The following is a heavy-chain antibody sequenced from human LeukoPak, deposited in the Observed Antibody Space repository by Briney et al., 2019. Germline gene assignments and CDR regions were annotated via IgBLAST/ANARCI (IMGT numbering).Heavy chain of an antibody. CDR2: ISSSGSYI. J-gene: IGHJ3*02. CDR3: ARVLGITMIVVVPDAFDI. V-gene: IGHV3-21*04. D-gene: IGHD3-22*01. CDR1: GFIFSSYR. Sequence: RGSLRLSCAASGFIFSSYRMNWVRQAPGKGLEWVSSISSSGSYIYYADSVKGRFTISRDNAKNSLYLQMNSLRDEDTAVYYCARVLGITMIVVVPDAFDIWGQGTMVTVSS.